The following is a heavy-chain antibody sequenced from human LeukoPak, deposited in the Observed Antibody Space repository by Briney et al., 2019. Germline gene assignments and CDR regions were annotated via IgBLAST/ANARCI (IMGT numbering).Heavy chain of an antibody. J-gene: IGHJ4*02. CDR3: AKATHRLLWFGESLANFDY. CDR1: GFTFSSYG. V-gene: IGHV3-30*18. CDR2: ISYDGSNK. Sequence: GRSLRLSCAASGFTFSSYGMHWVRQAPGKGLGWVAVISYDGSNKYYADSVKGRFTISRDNSKNTLYLQMNSLRAEDTAVYYCAKATHRLLWFGESLANFDYWGQGTLVTVSS. D-gene: IGHD3-10*01.